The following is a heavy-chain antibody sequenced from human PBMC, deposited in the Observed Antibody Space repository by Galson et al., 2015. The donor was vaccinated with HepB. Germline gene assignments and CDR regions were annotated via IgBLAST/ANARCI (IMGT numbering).Heavy chain of an antibody. CDR2: ISSSSSTI. J-gene: IGHJ4*02. Sequence: SLRLSCAASGFTFSSYSMNWVRQAPGKGLEWVSYISSSSSTIYYADSVKGRFTISRDNAKNSLYLQMNSLRDEDTAVYYCARDFFGGATSPTFDYWGQGTLVTVSS. CDR3: ARDFFGGATSPTFDY. CDR1: GFTFSSYS. V-gene: IGHV3-48*02. D-gene: IGHD1-26*01.